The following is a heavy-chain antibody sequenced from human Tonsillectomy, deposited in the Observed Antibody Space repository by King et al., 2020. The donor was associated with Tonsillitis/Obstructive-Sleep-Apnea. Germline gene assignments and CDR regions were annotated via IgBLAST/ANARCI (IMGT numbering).Heavy chain of an antibody. Sequence: QLVQSGAEVKKPGDSLRISCQASGYSFSNYWISWVRQMPGKGLEWMGRIEPSDSYTKYSQSFQGHVTFSADKSISTAYLQWSSLKASDTAMYYCATRIAVAGYRQYFDSWGQGTLVTVSS. CDR1: GYSFSNYW. CDR3: ATRIAVAGYRQYFDS. D-gene: IGHD6-19*01. V-gene: IGHV5-10-1*03. J-gene: IGHJ4*02. CDR2: IEPSDSYT.